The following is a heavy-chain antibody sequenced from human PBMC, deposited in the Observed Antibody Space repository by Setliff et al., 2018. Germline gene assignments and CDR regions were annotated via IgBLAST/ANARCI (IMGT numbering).Heavy chain of an antibody. CDR1: GFAFRSYA. CDR2: IRYDGSKV. V-gene: IGHV3-30*02. J-gene: IGHJ4*02. D-gene: IGHD1-26*01. Sequence: GGSLRLSCAASGFAFRSYAMDWVRRAPGRGLEWVAFIRYDGSKVLYADSVKGRVTISKDDSKNTLYLQMDNLRPDDTAVYYCAKDGVGPTYTYFFDYWGQGTQVTVSS. CDR3: AKDGVGPTYTYFFDY.